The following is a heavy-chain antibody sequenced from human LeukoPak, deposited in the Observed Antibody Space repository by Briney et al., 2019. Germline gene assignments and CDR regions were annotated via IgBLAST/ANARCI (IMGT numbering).Heavy chain of an antibody. Sequence: GGSLRLSCAASGFTFSSYAMSWVRQAPGKGLGWVSAISGSGGSTYYADSVKGRFTISRDNSKNTLYLQMNSLRAEDTAVYYCAKDHSSGWYENFDYWGQGTLVTVSS. CDR1: GFTFSSYA. J-gene: IGHJ4*02. CDR2: ISGSGGST. V-gene: IGHV3-23*01. CDR3: AKDHSSGWYENFDY. D-gene: IGHD6-19*01.